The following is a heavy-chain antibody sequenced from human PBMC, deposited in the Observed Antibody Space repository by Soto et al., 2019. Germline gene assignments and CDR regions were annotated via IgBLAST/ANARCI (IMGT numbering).Heavy chain of an antibody. V-gene: IGHV1-69*01. CDR3: ARGTLTDAAFEI. Sequence: QVQLVQSGAEVKKPGSSVKVSCKASGGTFTSYTVSWVRQAPGQGLEWMGGIMPSFGTADYAQRFQGRVTMTADESTTTAYMELSDLRSEDTAIYFCARGTLTDAAFEIWGQGTMVSVSS. CDR1: GGTFTSYT. CDR2: IMPSFGTA. J-gene: IGHJ3*02. D-gene: IGHD2-2*01.